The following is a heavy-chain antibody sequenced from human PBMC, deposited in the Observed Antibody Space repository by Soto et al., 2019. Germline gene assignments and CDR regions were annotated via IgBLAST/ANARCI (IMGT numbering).Heavy chain of an antibody. D-gene: IGHD6-19*01. CDR3: AKNTPGLVPTYFDY. Sequence: EVQLLESGGGLVQPGGSLRLSCAASGFTFSSYAMNWVRQAPGKGLEWVSVISGNGGRTDYAVSVKGRLTISRVNFKTTLYLPMTSLRVEDTAVYYCAKNTPGLVPTYFDYWGQGTLVTVSS. CDR2: ISGNGGRT. CDR1: GFTFSSYA. V-gene: IGHV3-23*01. J-gene: IGHJ4*02.